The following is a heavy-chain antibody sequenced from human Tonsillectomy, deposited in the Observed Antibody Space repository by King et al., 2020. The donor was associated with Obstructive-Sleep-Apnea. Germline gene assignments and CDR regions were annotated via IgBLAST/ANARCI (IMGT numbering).Heavy chain of an antibody. CDR3: AKYRGQQLVNWYFDL. J-gene: IGHJ2*01. CDR2: IGGSGGST. Sequence: VQLVESGGGLVQPGGSLRLSCAASGFTFRNYGMSWVRPAPGKGLEWVSTIGGSGGSTIYADSVKGRFIISRDNSKGTLYLQMSSLRAEDTAVYYCAKYRGQQLVNWYFDLWGRGTLVTVSS. CDR1: GFTFRNYG. V-gene: IGHV3-23*04. D-gene: IGHD6-13*01.